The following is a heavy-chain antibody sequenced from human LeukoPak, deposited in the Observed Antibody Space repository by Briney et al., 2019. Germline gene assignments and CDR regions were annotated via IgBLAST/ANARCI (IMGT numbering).Heavy chain of an antibody. CDR3: ARDHGRSSSAWPAGY. CDR1: GYTFTDYY. J-gene: IGHJ4*02. D-gene: IGHD6-19*01. V-gene: IGHV1-2*02. CDR2: ISPDSGGA. Sequence: ASVKVSCKASGYTFTDYYLHWVRQAPGQGLEWMGWISPDSGGANYAQKFQGRATMSGDTSIGTAYMELSSLRSDDTAVYYCARDHGRSSSAWPAGYWGQGTLVTVSS.